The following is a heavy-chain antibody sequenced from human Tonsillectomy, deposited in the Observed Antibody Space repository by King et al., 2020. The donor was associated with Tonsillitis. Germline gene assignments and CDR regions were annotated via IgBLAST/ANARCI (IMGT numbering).Heavy chain of an antibody. Sequence: VQLVESGGGVVQPGSSLRLSCAASGFTFSDYAMHWVRQAPGKGLEWVAVISYDGSNKLYADSVKGRFTISRDTSKNTLYLQMNSLRTEDTSVYYCARVDMATIWYFDLWGRGTLVTVSS. J-gene: IGHJ2*01. CDR3: ARVDMATIWYFDL. CDR1: GFTFSDYA. V-gene: IGHV3-30-3*01. D-gene: IGHD5-24*01. CDR2: ISYDGSNK.